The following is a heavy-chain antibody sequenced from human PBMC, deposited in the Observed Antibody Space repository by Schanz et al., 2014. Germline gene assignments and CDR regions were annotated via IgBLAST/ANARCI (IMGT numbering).Heavy chain of an antibody. CDR2: ISGYTGDT. V-gene: IGHV1-8*01. J-gene: IGHJ6*03. CDR3: ARLGTGMAVAGSVIDSYYYYMDV. Sequence: QVLQVQSGSELKKPGTSVKVSCKASGYTFNNYTYVMIWVRQAPGQGPEWIGWISGYTGDTKYAQKFQGRVTMTRNTSISTAYMELSSLRSEDTAVYYCARLGTGMAVAGSVIDSYYYYMDVWGEGTTVTVSS. D-gene: IGHD6-19*01. CDR1: GYTFNNYTYV.